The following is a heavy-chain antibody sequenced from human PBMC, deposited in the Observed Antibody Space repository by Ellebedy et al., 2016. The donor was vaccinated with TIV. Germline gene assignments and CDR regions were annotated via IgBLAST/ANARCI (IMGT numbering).Heavy chain of an antibody. CDR3: ARLSRVYDSSGYNWFDP. J-gene: IGHJ5*02. Sequence: AASVKVSCKASGYTFTSYAMHWVRQAPGQRLEWMGWINAGNGNTKYSQKFQGRVTITRDTSASTAYMALSSLRSEDTAVNYCARLSRVYDSSGYNWFDPWGQGTLVTVSS. V-gene: IGHV1-3*01. CDR1: GYTFTSYA. CDR2: INAGNGNT. D-gene: IGHD3-22*01.